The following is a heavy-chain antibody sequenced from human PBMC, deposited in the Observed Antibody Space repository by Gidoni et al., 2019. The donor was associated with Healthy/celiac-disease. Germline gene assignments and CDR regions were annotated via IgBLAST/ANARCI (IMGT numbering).Heavy chain of an antibody. CDR3: ARGGYDILTGYYYYFDY. V-gene: IGHV3-74*01. CDR2: INSDGSST. Sequence: EVQLVESGGGLVQPGGSLRLSCAASGFPFRSYWMHWVRQAPGKGLVWVSRINSDGSSTTYADSVKGRFTISRDNAKNTLYLQMNSLRAEDTAVYYCARGGYDILTGYYYYFDYWGQGTLVTVSS. J-gene: IGHJ4*02. CDR1: GFPFRSYW. D-gene: IGHD3-9*01.